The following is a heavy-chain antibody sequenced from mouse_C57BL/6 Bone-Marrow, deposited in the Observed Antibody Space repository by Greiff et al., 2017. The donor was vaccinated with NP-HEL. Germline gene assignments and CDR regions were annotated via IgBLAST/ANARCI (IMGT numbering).Heavy chain of an antibody. CDR3: TPFPTVGGYFDY. CDR1: GFNIKDYY. D-gene: IGHD1-1*01. CDR2: IDPEDGDT. Sequence: EVQLQQSGAELVRPGASVKLSCTASGFNIKDYYMHWVKQRPEQGLEWIGRIDPEDGDTEYAPKFQGKATMTADTSSNTAYLQLSSLTSEDTAVYYCTPFPTVGGYFDYWGQGTTLTVSS. J-gene: IGHJ2*01. V-gene: IGHV14-1*01.